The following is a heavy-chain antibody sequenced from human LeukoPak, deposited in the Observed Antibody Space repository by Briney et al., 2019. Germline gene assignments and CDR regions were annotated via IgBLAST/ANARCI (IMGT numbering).Heavy chain of an antibody. CDR2: IYYSGST. CDR1: GGSISSYY. CDR3: ARRSGSGWYIY. J-gene: IGHJ4*02. Sequence: KTSETLSLTCTVSGGSISSYYWSWIRQPPGKGLEWIGYIYYSGSTNYNPSLKSRVTISVDTSKNQFSLKLSSVTAADTAVYYCARRSGSGWYIYWGQGTLVTVSS. V-gene: IGHV4-59*08. D-gene: IGHD6-19*01.